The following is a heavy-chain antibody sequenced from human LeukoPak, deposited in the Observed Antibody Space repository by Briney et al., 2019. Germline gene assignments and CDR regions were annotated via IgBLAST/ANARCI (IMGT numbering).Heavy chain of an antibody. CDR3: AKLYCSSTSCYKRNNWFDP. CDR2: MRYDGSNK. J-gene: IGHJ5*02. CDR1: GFTFSSYG. D-gene: IGHD2-2*01. V-gene: IGHV3-30*02. Sequence: GGSLRLSCAASGFTFSSYGMHWVRQAPGKGLEWVAFMRYDGSNKYYADSVKGRFTISRDNSKNTLYLQMNSLRAEDTAVYYCAKLYCSSTSCYKRNNWFDPWGQGTLVTVSS.